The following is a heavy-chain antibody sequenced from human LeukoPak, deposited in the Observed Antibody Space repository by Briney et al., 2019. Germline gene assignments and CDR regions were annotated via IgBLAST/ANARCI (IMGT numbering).Heavy chain of an antibody. J-gene: IGHJ6*03. Sequence: SVKVSCKASGGTFSNYAISGVRQAPGQGLEWMGGIIPIFGTANYAQKFQGRVTITADKSTSTAYMELSSLRSEDTAVYYCASRRSSSWYPDYYYYMDVWGKGTTVTVSS. CDR2: IIPIFGTA. CDR3: ASRRSSSWYPDYYYYMDV. CDR1: GGTFSNYA. D-gene: IGHD6-13*01. V-gene: IGHV1-69*06.